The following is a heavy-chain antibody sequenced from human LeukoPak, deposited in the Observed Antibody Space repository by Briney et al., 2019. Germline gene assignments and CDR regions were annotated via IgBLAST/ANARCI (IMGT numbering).Heavy chain of an antibody. V-gene: IGHV4-59*01. CDR2: IYYSGST. J-gene: IGHJ3*02. Sequence: SETLSLTCTVSGGSISSYYWSWIRQPPGKGLEWIGYIYYSGSTNYNPSLKSRVTISVDMSKNQFSLKLSSVTAADTAVYYCARDRPLEYSSFKGAFDIWGQGTMVTVSS. CDR3: ARDRPLEYSSFKGAFDI. D-gene: IGHD6-6*01. CDR1: GGSISSYY.